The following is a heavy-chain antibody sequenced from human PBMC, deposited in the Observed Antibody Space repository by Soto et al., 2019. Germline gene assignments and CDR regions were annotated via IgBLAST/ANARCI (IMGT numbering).Heavy chain of an antibody. V-gene: IGHV1-69*02. Sequence: VQLVQSGAEVKKPGSSVKVSCKASGGTFSSYTISWVRQAPGQGLEWIGRIIPILGIANYAQKFQGRVTITADKSTSTAYMELSSLRSEDTAVYYCARGREDPRSPFDYWGQGTLVTVSS. CDR1: GGTFSSYT. CDR2: IIPILGIA. J-gene: IGHJ4*02. CDR3: ARGREDPRSPFDY. D-gene: IGHD1-26*01.